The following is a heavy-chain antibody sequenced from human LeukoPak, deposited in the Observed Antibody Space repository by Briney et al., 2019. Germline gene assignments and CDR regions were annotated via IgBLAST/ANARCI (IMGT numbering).Heavy chain of an antibody. J-gene: IGHJ4*02. CDR1: GFTFSSYA. D-gene: IGHD6-13*01. Sequence: GGSLRLSCAASGFTFSSYAMSWVRQAPGKGLEWVSAISGSGGSTYYADSVKGRFTISRDNSKNTLYLQMNSLRAEDTAVYYCAKVHPRAIAAAGVTFGYWGQGTLVTVSS. CDR3: AKVHPRAIAAAGVTFGY. CDR2: ISGSGGST. V-gene: IGHV3-23*01.